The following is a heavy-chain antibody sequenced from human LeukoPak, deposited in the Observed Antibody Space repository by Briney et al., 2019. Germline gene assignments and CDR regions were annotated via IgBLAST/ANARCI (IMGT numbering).Heavy chain of an antibody. J-gene: IGHJ1*01. CDR2: ISNSGGDT. Sequence: GGSLRLSCAASDFTFSFYWMTRVRQAPGKELEWVAAISNSGGDTFYSDSGKGRFTIARDNSKNTLYLQMNSLRVDDTAVYYCAQQLGYCSGGTCYFTYWGQGTLVTVSS. V-gene: IGHV3-23*01. CDR1: DFTFSFYW. CDR3: AQQLGYCSGGTCYFTY. D-gene: IGHD2-15*01.